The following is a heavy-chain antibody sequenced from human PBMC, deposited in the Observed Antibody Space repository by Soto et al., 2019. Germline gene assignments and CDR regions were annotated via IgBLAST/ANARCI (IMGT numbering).Heavy chain of an antibody. D-gene: IGHD4-17*01. V-gene: IGHV1-2*04. Sequence: ASVKVSCKTSGYTFTDFYMHWVRQAPGQGLEWMGWINPNSGGTKYAQNFQGWVTMTRDTSISTAYMELSRLRSDDTAVYYCASWHLREHAYDVWGQGTTVTVSS. J-gene: IGHJ3*01. CDR1: GYTFTDFY. CDR3: ASWHLREHAYDV. CDR2: INPNSGGT.